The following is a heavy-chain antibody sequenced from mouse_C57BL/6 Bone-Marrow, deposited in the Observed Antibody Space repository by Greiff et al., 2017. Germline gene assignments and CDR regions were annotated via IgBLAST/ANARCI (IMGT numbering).Heavy chain of an antibody. Sequence: EVHLVESGGDLVKPGGSLKLSCAASGFTFSSYGMSWVRQTPDKRLEWVATISSGGSYTYYPDSVKGRFTISRDNAKNTLYLQMSSLKSEDTAMYYCARHGAYSNLAYWGQGTLVTVSA. CDR1: GFTFSSYG. V-gene: IGHV5-6*01. CDR3: ARHGAYSNLAY. CDR2: ISSGGSYT. J-gene: IGHJ3*01. D-gene: IGHD2-5*01.